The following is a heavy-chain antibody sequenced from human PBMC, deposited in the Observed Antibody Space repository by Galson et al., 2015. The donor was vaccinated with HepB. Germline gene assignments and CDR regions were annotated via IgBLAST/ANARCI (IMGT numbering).Heavy chain of an antibody. J-gene: IGHJ4*02. CDR1: GYSFTSYW. CDR3: ARRAYSSSWYEGWYFDY. V-gene: IGHV5-51*01. Sequence: QSGAEVKKPGESLKISCKGSGYSFTSYWIGWVRQMPGKGLEWMGIIYPGDSDTRYSPSFQGQVTISADKSISTAYLQWSSLKASDTAMYYCARRAYSSSWYEGWYFDYWGQGTLVTVSS. CDR2: IYPGDSDT. D-gene: IGHD6-13*01.